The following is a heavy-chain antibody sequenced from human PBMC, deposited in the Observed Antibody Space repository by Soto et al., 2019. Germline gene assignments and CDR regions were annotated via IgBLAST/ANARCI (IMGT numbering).Heavy chain of an antibody. J-gene: IGHJ4*02. V-gene: IGHV3-53*02. CDR2: IYPAGPT. CDR1: GFTVSGMF. CDR3: ARDADSSGLHY. D-gene: IGHD6-19*01. Sequence: EVSLVETGGGLIHPGGSLRLSCAASGFTVSGMFMNWVRQAPGKGLEWVSVIYPAGPTYYADPVKGRFTISRDNSKNTLFLQLNNLRAEDTAVYYCARDADSSGLHYWGQGILVTVSS.